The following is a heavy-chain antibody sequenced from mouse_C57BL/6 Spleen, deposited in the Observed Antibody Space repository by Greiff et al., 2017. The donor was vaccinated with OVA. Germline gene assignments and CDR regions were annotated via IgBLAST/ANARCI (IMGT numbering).Heavy chain of an antibody. D-gene: IGHD4-1*01. CDR1: GYTFTSYW. V-gene: IGHV1-50*01. CDR2: IDPSDSYT. J-gene: IGHJ3*01. Sequence: VQLQQPGAELVKPGASVKLSCKASGYTFTSYWMQWVKQRPGQGLEWIGEIDPSDSYTNYNQKFKGKATLTVDTSSSTAYMQLSSLTSEDSAVYYCARAGETGKEWFAHWGQGTLVTVSA. CDR3: ARAGETGKEWFAH.